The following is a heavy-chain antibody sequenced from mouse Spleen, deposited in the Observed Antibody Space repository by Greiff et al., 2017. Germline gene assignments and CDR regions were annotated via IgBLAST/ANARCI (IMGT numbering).Heavy chain of an antibody. D-gene: IGHD2-3*01. J-gene: IGHJ1*01. CDR3: ARRGTLFLDGYYAYFDV. V-gene: IGHV1-59*01. CDR1: GYTFTSYW. CDR2: IDPSASYT. Sequence: QVQLQQPGAELVRPGTSVKLSCKASGYTFTSYWMHWVKQRPGQGLEWLGVIDPSASYTNYNQKFKGKATLTVAPSSSTAYMQLSSLTSEDSAVYDSARRGTLFLDGYYAYFDVWGAGTTVTVSS.